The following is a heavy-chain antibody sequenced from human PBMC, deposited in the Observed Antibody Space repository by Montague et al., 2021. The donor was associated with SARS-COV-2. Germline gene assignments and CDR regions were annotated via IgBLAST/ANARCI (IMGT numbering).Heavy chain of an antibody. D-gene: IGHD1-26*01. CDR1: GFSLSTSGMC. Sequence: PALVKPTRTLTLTCTFSGFSLSTSGMCVSWIRQPPGKALEWLARIDWDDDKYYSTSLKTRLTISKDTSKNQVVLTMTNMDPVDTATYYCAREIAGATVLDYWGQGTLVTVSS. V-gene: IGHV2-70*11. CDR3: AREIAGATVLDY. J-gene: IGHJ4*02. CDR2: IDWDDDK.